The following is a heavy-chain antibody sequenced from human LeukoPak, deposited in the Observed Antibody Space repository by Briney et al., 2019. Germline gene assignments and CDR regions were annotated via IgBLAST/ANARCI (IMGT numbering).Heavy chain of an antibody. Sequence: ASVKVSCKASGYTFTSYGISWVRQAPGQGLEWMGWISAFSGNTDYAQNLQGRVTMTTDTSTSTAYMELRSLSSDDTAVYYCARHYLDTPMVYFDYWGQGTLVTVSS. CDR3: ARHYLDTPMVYFDY. V-gene: IGHV1-18*01. CDR2: ISAFSGNT. CDR1: GYTFTSYG. J-gene: IGHJ4*02. D-gene: IGHD5-18*01.